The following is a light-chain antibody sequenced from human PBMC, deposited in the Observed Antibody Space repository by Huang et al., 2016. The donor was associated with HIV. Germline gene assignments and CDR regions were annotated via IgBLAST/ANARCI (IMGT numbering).Light chain of an antibody. CDR3: QQYYSPPYT. V-gene: IGKV4-1*01. CDR2: WAS. Sequence: DIVMTQSPDSLAVSLGERATINCKSSQSVLYSSNNENYLAWYQPKPGQSPKLLIYWASTRESGVPDRFSGSGSGTDFTLTISSLQAEDVAVYYCQQYYSPPYTFGQGTQLEIK. J-gene: IGKJ2*01. CDR1: QSVLYSSNNENY.